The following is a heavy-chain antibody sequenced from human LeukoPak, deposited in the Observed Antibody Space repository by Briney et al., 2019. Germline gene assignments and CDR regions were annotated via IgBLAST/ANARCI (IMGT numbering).Heavy chain of an antibody. Sequence: ASVKVSCKASGYTFTSYGISWVRQAPGQGLEWMGWINPNSGGTNYAQKFQGRVTMTRDTSISTAYMELSRLRSDDTAVYYCARGSYYVDDWGQGTRATVAA. CDR3: ARGSYYVDD. J-gene: IGHJ4*02. CDR1: GYTFTSYG. CDR2: INPNSGGT. D-gene: IGHD1-26*01. V-gene: IGHV1-2*02.